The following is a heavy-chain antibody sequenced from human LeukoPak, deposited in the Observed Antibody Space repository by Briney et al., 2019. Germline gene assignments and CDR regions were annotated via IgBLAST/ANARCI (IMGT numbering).Heavy chain of an antibody. Sequence: GGSLRLSCAASGFAVSSNYMNWVRQAPGKGLEWVSVIYAGGSTYYADSVKGRFTISRDNSKNTLYLQMSAPTDEDTAVYYCARGKGGYYDSSGLDSWGQGTLVTVSS. CDR3: ARGKGGYYDSSGLDS. V-gene: IGHV3-66*01. CDR1: GFAVSSNY. J-gene: IGHJ4*02. CDR2: IYAGGST. D-gene: IGHD3-22*01.